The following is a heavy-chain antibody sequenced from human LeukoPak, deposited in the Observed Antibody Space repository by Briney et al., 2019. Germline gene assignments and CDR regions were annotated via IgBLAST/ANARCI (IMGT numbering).Heavy chain of an antibody. CDR2: IYSGGST. CDR3: ARDLFGLHTTEGV. Sequence: GGSLRLSCAASGFTVSSNYMSWVRQAPGKGLEWVSVIYSGGSTYYADSVKGRLTISRDNSKNTLYLQMNSLRAEDTAVYYCARDLFGLHTTEGVWGKGTTVTVSS. D-gene: IGHD3-10*01. J-gene: IGHJ6*04. V-gene: IGHV3-53*01. CDR1: GFTVSSNY.